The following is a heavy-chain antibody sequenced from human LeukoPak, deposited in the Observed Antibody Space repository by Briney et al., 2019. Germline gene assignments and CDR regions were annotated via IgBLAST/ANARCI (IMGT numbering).Heavy chain of an antibody. CDR2: ISAYNGNT. V-gene: IGHV1-18*01. J-gene: IGHJ5*02. Sequence: ASVKVSCEASGYTFTSYGISWVRQAPGQGLEWMGWISAYNGNTNYAQKLQGRVTMTTDTSTSTAYMELSRLRSDDTAVYYCARGRIRITMVRGVQQRPNWFDPWGQGTLVTVSS. D-gene: IGHD3-10*01. CDR1: GYTFTSYG. CDR3: ARGRIRITMVRGVQQRPNWFDP.